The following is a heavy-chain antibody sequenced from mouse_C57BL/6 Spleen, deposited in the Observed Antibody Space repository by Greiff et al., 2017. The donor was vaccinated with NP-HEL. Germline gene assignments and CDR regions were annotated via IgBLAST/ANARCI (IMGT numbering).Heavy chain of an antibody. Sequence: EVQLQQSGAELVKPGASVKLSCTASGFNIKDYYMHWVKQRTEQGLEWIGRIDPEDGETKYAPKFQGKATITADTSSNTACLQLSSLTSEDPAVSYCAIPPDWDRGYFDYWGQGTTLTVSS. V-gene: IGHV14-2*01. CDR3: AIPPDWDRGYFDY. D-gene: IGHD4-1*01. J-gene: IGHJ2*01. CDR1: GFNIKDYY. CDR2: IDPEDGET.